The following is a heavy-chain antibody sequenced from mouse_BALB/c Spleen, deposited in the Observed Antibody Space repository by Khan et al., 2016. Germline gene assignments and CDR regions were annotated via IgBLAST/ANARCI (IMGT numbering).Heavy chain of an antibody. CDR2: ISTYYGDA. Sequence: QVQLKESGAELVRPGVSVKISCKGSGYTFTDYAMHWVNQSHAKSLEWIGVISTYYGDASYNQKFKGKATMTVDKSSSTAYMELARLTSEDSGIYYCARNYMYFDYWGQGTTLTVSS. V-gene: IGHV1S137*01. J-gene: IGHJ2*01. D-gene: IGHD2-12*01. CDR3: ARNYMYFDY. CDR1: GYTFTDYA.